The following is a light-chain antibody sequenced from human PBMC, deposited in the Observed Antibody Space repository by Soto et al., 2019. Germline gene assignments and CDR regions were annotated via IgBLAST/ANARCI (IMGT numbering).Light chain of an antibody. CDR3: HHYGSSPFT. Sequence: EIVLTQSPGTLSLSPGEGATLSCRASQSVSTNYFAWYQQKPGQAPRLLIYGTSSRATGVPDRFSGSGSGTDFTLTISRLETEDCAVYYCHHYGSSPFTFGGGTMVEIK. CDR1: QSVSTNY. J-gene: IGKJ4*01. V-gene: IGKV3-20*01. CDR2: GTS.